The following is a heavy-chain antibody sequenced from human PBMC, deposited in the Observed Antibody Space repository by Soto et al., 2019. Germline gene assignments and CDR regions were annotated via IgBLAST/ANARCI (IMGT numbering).Heavy chain of an antibody. Sequence: QVQLVQSGAEVKKPGSSVKVSCKASGGSFSRYAISWVRQAPGQGLEWMGGISPIFGTTNYAQKFQGRVTINADESTSTASMELSSLASEDTAVYYCARGNSLEDDGGQGCYFDYGGQGTLVTVSS. D-gene: IGHD4-17*01. CDR3: ARGNSLEDDGGQGCYFDY. J-gene: IGHJ4*02. CDR1: GGSFSRYA. CDR2: ISPIFGTT. V-gene: IGHV1-69*12.